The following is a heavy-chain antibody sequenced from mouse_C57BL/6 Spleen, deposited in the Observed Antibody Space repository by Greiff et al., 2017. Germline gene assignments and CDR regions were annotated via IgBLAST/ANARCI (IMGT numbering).Heavy chain of an antibody. D-gene: IGHD1-2*01. CDR3: ARWLDYYAMDY. CDR2: INPSNGGT. J-gene: IGHJ4*01. Sequence: QVQLQQSGAELVKPGASVKLSCKASGYTFTEYTIHWVKQRSGQGLEWIGNINPSNGGTHYNEKFKSKATLTVDKSSSTAYMQLSSLTSEDSAVYYCARWLDYYAMDYWGQGTSVTVSS. V-gene: IGHV1-53*01. CDR1: GYTFTEYT.